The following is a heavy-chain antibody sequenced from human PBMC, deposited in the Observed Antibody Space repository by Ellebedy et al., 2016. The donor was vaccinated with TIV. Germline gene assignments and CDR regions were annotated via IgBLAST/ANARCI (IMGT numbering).Heavy chain of an antibody. CDR2: IWFDGSYE. CDR1: GFTFSSYG. D-gene: IGHD1-26*01. V-gene: IGHV3-33*01. CDR3: ARGWGSYYQTYDFDS. Sequence: PGGSLRLSCAASGFTFSSYGMNWVRQSQGKGLEWVAVIWFDGSYEYYADSVKGRFTISRDNSMDTVYLQMDSLKADDTAHYYCARGWGSYYQTYDFDSWGQGTLVTVSS. J-gene: IGHJ4*02.